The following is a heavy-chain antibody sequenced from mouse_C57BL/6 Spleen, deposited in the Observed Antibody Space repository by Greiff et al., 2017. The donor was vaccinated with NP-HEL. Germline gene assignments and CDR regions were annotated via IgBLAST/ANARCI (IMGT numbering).Heavy chain of an antibody. J-gene: IGHJ4*01. CDR1: GYTFTNYW. CDR2: IYPGGGYT. V-gene: IGHV1-63*01. D-gene: IGHD2-4*01. Sequence: QVQLKESGAELVRPGTSVKMSCKASGYTFTNYWIGWAKQRPGHGLEWIGDIYPGGGYTNYNEKFKGKATLTADKSSSTAYMQFSSLTSEDSAIYYCARRYDYDGYAMDYWGQGTSVTVSS. CDR3: ARRYDYDGYAMDY.